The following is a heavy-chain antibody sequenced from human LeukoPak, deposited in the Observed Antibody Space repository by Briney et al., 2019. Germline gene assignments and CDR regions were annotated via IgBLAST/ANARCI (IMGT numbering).Heavy chain of an antibody. D-gene: IGHD6-19*01. CDR1: GGTISSYF. Sequence: SETLSLTCTVSGGTISSYFWNWIRQPPGKGLEWIGYIHYSGSTKYNPSLKSRVTISVDTSKNQFSLKLSSVTAADTAVYYCARWYSSGWAFDYWGQGTLVTVSS. CDR2: IHYSGST. J-gene: IGHJ4*02. V-gene: IGHV4-59*08. CDR3: ARWYSSGWAFDY.